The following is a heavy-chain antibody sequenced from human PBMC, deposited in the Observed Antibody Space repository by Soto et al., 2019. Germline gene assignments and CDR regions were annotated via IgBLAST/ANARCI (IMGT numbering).Heavy chain of an antibody. CDR1: GFTFSSYA. J-gene: IGHJ6*02. V-gene: IGHV3-23*01. CDR3: AKDSLPPPEYSSSWYGDYYYGMDV. D-gene: IGHD6-13*01. CDR2: ISGSGGST. Sequence: EVQLLESGGGLVQPGGSLRLSCAASGFTFSSYAMSWVRQAPGKGLEWVSAISGSGGSTYYADSVKGRFTISRDNSKNTLYLQMNSLRAEDTAVYYCAKDSLPPPEYSSSWYGDYYYGMDVWGQGTTVTVSS.